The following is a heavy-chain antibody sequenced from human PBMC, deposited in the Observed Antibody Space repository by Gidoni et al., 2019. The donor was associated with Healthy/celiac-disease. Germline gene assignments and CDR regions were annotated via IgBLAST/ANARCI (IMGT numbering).Heavy chain of an antibody. CDR2: IVVGSGNT. V-gene: IGHV1-58*01. CDR3: AAGSYYYDSGGVFDY. CDR1: GFTFTSSA. J-gene: IGHJ4*02. D-gene: IGHD3-22*01. Sequence: QMQLVQSGTEVKKPGTSVKVSCKASGFTFTSSAVQWVRQARGQRLEWIGWIVVGSGNTNYAQKFQERVTMTRDMSTSTAYMELSSLRSEDTAVYYCAAGSYYYDSGGVFDYWGQGTLVTVSS.